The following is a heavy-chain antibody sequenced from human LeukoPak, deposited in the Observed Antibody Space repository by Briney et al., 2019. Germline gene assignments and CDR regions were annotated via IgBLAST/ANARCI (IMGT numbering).Heavy chain of an antibody. CDR3: ASGRGRWLQSNFDY. V-gene: IGHV6-1*01. CDR2: TYYRSKWYN. CDR1: GDSVSSNSAA. J-gene: IGHJ4*02. Sequence: SQTLSLTCAISGDSVSSNSAAWNWIRQSPSRGLEWLGRTYYRSKWYNDYAVSVKSRITINPDTSKNQFSLQLNSVTPGDTAVYYCASGRGRWLQSNFDYWGQGTLVTVSS. D-gene: IGHD5-24*01.